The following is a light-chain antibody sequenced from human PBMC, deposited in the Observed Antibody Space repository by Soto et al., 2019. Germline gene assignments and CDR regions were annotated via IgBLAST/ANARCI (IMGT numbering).Light chain of an antibody. CDR1: NSNIGSNT. CDR3: AAWDDSLNGPF. CDR2: SNN. Sequence: QLVLTQPPSASGTPGQRVTISCSGSNSNIGSNTVEWYQQVPGKAPKLLISSNNQRPSGVPDRFSGSKSGTSASLAISGLQSEDEAHYYCAAWDDSLNGPFFGTGTKLTVL. V-gene: IGLV1-44*01. J-gene: IGLJ1*01.